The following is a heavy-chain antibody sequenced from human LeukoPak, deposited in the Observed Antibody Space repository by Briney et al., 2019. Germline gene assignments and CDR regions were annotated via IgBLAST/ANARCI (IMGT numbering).Heavy chain of an antibody. D-gene: IGHD3-22*01. CDR1: GFTFSSYV. J-gene: IGHJ4*02. Sequence: GGSLRLSCAASGFTFSSYVMSWVRQAPGMGLEWVSLISSGGGSTYYAESVKGRLTISRDNSKNTLYLQMNSLRAEDTAVYYCARGDDSGYYDYFDYWGQGALVTVSS. CDR2: ISSGGGST. CDR3: ARGDDSGYYDYFDY. V-gene: IGHV3-23*01.